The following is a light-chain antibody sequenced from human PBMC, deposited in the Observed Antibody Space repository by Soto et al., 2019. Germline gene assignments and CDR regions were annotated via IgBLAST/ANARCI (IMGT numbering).Light chain of an antibody. J-gene: IGKJ2*01. Sequence: DTVMTQSPATLSVSPGERATLSCRASQNIYSNLAWYQQKAGQAPRLLIYRASTRATGVPDRFSGSGSGTEFTLTISSLQSEDSAVYFCQQFSDWAPYTFGQGNKLEIK. CDR2: RAS. CDR1: QNIYSN. V-gene: IGKV3-15*01. CDR3: QQFSDWAPYT.